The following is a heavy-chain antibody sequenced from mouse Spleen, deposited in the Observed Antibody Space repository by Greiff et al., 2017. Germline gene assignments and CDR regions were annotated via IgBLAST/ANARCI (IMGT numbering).Heavy chain of an antibody. J-gene: IGHJ2*01. Sequence: EVQRVESGGGLVKPGGSLKLSCEASGFTFSSYAMSWVRQTPGKRLEWVANISSGGSYTYYPDSVKGRFTFTRDNGQNTLYLQKSSLRCEDTAMYYCARAYYGVDYWGQGTTLTGSS. CDR2: ISSGGSYT. D-gene: IGHD2-10*01. V-gene: IGHV5-9-3*01. CDR1: GFTFSSYA. CDR3: ARAYYGVDY.